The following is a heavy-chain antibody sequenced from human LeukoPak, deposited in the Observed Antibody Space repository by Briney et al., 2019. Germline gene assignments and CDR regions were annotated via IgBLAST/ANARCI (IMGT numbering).Heavy chain of an antibody. Sequence: SETLSLTCAVYGGSFSGYYWTWIRQPAGKGLEWIGRIYTSGSTNYNPSLKSRVTISVDTSKNQFSLKLSSVTAADTAVYYCARVYSSGWYGAFDIWGQGTMVTVSS. D-gene: IGHD6-19*01. CDR2: IYTSGST. V-gene: IGHV4-59*10. CDR1: GGSFSGYY. CDR3: ARVYSSGWYGAFDI. J-gene: IGHJ3*02.